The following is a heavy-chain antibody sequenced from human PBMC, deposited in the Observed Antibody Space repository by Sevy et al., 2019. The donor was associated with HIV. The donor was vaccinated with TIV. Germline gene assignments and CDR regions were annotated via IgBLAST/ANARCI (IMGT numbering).Heavy chain of an antibody. CDR3: AGEGEAVVVPAGIGAFDI. CDR1: GFTFSSYS. Sequence: GGSLRLSCAASGFTFSSYSMNWVRQAPGKGLEWVSSISSSSSYIYYADSVKGRFTISRDNAKNSLYLQMNSLRAEDTAVYYWAGEGEAVVVPAGIGAFDIWGQGTMVTVSS. CDR2: ISSSSSYI. D-gene: IGHD2-2*01. V-gene: IGHV3-21*01. J-gene: IGHJ3*02.